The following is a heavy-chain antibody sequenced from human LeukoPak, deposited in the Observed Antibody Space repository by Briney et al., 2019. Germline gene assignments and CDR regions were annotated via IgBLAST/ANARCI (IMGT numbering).Heavy chain of an antibody. D-gene: IGHD2-2*01. CDR2: ISYDGSNK. V-gene: IGHV3-30*18. CDR3: AKVPYPPNDY. Sequence: PGGSLRLSCAASGFTFTIYSMNWVRQAPGKGLEWVAVISYDGSNKYYADSVKGRFTISRDNSKNTLYLQMNSLRAEDTAVYYCAKVPYPPNDYWGQGTLVTVSS. CDR1: GFTFTIYS. J-gene: IGHJ4*02.